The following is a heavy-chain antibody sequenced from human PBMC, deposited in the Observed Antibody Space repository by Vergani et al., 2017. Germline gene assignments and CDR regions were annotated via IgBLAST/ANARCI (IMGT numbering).Heavy chain of an antibody. V-gene: IGHV3-66*01. D-gene: IGHD3-9*01. CDR3: ASPKTELRYVDWLSPSHTDYYYGMDV. Sequence: EVQLVESGGGLVQPGGSLRLSCAASGFTVSSNYMSWVRQAPGKGLEWVSVIYSGGSTYYADSVKGRFTISRDNSKNTLYLQMNSLRAEDTAVYYRASPKTELRYVDWLSPSHTDYYYGMDVWGQGTTVTVSS. J-gene: IGHJ6*02. CDR1: GFTVSSNY. CDR2: IYSGGST.